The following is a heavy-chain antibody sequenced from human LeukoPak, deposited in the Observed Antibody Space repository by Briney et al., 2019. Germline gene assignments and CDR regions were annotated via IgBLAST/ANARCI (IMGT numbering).Heavy chain of an antibody. J-gene: IGHJ4*02. V-gene: IGHV3-30*14. Sequence: GGSLRLSCAAPGFTFSSYAMHWVRQAPGKGLEWVAGMSHDGSNIYYADPVKGRFTVSRDNSKNTLYLQMNSLRVEDTAVYSCARESFGDYYFDYWGQGTLVTVSS. CDR3: ARESFGDYYFDY. CDR2: MSHDGSNI. D-gene: IGHD4-17*01. CDR1: GFTFSSYA.